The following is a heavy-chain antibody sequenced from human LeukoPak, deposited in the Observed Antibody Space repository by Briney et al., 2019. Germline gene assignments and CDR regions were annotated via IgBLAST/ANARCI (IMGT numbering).Heavy chain of an antibody. CDR3: AGLVVPAATWGAFDI. CDR1: GFTFSSYG. Sequence: GGSLRLSCAASGFTFSSYGMHWVRQAPGKGLEWVAVISYDGSNKYYADSVKGRFTISRDNSKNTLYLQMNSLRAEDTAVYYCAGLVVPAATWGAFDIWGQGTMVTASS. CDR2: ISYDGSNK. V-gene: IGHV3-30*03. J-gene: IGHJ3*02. D-gene: IGHD2-2*01.